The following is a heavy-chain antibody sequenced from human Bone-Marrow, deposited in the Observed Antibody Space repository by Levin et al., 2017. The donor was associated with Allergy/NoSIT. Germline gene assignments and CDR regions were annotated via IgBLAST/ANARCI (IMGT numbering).Heavy chain of an antibody. CDR1: GFTFSAFG. Sequence: GESLKISCAASGFTFSAFGMHWVRQAPGRGLEWVAVIRYDGSHKFYADSVKGRFTISRDNSKNTLYLQMNSLRAEDTAVYYCTRDRGEWGQFYFDYWGQGILVTVSS. V-gene: IGHV3-33*01. J-gene: IGHJ4*02. D-gene: IGHD1-26*01. CDR2: IRYDGSHK. CDR3: TRDRGEWGQFYFDY.